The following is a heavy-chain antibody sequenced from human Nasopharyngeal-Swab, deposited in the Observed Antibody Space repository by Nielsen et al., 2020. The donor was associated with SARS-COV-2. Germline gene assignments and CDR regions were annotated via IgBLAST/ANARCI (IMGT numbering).Heavy chain of an antibody. J-gene: IGHJ4*02. Sequence: GGSLRLSCAASGFVFSGSAMHWVRQASGKGLEWVGRIGDKEHNYATTYAESMKGRFTISRDDSKNTAFLQIDSLKIEDTALYYCTTDYYFDYWGQGTLVTVSS. V-gene: IGHV3-73*01. CDR3: TTDYYFDY. CDR1: GFVFSGSA. CDR2: IGDKEHNYAT.